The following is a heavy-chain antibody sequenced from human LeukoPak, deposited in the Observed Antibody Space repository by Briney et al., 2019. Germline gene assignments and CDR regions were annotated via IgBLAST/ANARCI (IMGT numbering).Heavy chain of an antibody. J-gene: IGHJ6*03. Sequence: PSETLSLTCAVYGGSFSGYYWSWIRQPPGKGLEWIGEINHSGRTNYNPSLKSRVTISVDTSKDQFSLKLSSVTAADTAVYYCARGPYCSGGSCPDYYYYYYMDVWGKGTTVTVSS. D-gene: IGHD2-15*01. V-gene: IGHV4-34*01. CDR1: GGSFSGYY. CDR3: ARGPYCSGGSCPDYYYYYYMDV. CDR2: INHSGRT.